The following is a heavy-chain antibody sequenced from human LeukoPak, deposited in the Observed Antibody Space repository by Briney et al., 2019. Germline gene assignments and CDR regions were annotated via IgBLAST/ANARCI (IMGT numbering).Heavy chain of an antibody. CDR2: IKPDGSEI. D-gene: IGHD3-16*01. V-gene: IGHV3-7*01. CDR1: GFRSGTFW. CDR3: VKDWRSASDPVFDY. Sequence: GGCLRLSCAPSGFRSGTFWTSWVRQAPGKGLEWVANIKPDGSEIYYVDSEKGRFTVSRDNAQNSMYLQMNSLTVDDMAVYYCVKDWRSASDPVFDYWGQGTLVTVSS. J-gene: IGHJ4*02.